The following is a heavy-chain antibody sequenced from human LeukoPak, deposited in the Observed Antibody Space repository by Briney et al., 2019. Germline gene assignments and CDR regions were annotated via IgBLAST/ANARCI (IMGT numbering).Heavy chain of an antibody. CDR1: EFTFSTYA. Sequence: PGGSLRLSCTASEFTFSTYAMHWVRQAPGKGLEWVAVISYDGTNKYYADSMKGRFTISRDNSKNTLYLQMNSLRAEDTAVYCCAKWTSNTVDWFDPWGQGTLVTVSS. D-gene: IGHD2-2*02. V-gene: IGHV3-30-3*02. CDR2: ISYDGTNK. CDR3: AKWTSNTVDWFDP. J-gene: IGHJ5*02.